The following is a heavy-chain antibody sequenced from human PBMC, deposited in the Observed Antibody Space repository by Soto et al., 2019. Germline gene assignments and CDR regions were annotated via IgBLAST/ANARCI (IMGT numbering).Heavy chain of an antibody. Sequence: QLVASGGGLVQPGGSLRLSCAASGFTFSSYEMNWVRQAPGKGLEWRSYISNSGSTIYYADSVKGRFTISRDNAKNSLSLQMNSRRAEETAVYYCARDRVEGYVVIPHAIDYGMDLWGQGTTVTVS. CDR2: ISNSGSTI. D-gene: IGHD2-2*01. J-gene: IGHJ6*02. CDR1: GFTFSSYE. V-gene: IGHV3-48*03. CDR3: ARDRVEGYVVIPHAIDYGMDL.